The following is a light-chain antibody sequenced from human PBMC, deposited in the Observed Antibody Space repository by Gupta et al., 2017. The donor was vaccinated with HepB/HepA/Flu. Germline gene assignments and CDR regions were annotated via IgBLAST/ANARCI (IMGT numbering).Light chain of an antibody. Sequence: QAALTQPSSLSASPGASASLTCTLRSGINVGTYRIYWYQQKPGSPPQYLLRYKSDLDKQQGSGVPSRFSGSKDASANAGILLISGLQSEDEGDYYCMIWHSSAWVFGGGTKLTVL. CDR1: SGINVGTYR. V-gene: IGLV5-45*02. CDR2: YKSDLDK. J-gene: IGLJ3*02. CDR3: MIWHSSAWV.